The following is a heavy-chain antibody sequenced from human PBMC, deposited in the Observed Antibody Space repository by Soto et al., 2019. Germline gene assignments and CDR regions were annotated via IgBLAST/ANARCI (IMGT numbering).Heavy chain of an antibody. CDR2: NSGYHGDT. CDR3: VREILAGRFDK. Sequence: QVQLVQSGAEVKKPGASVKVSCKTSGYTYSKYIIAWVRQTPGQGLEWMGWNSGYHGDTQYATELQARVTYTSETSTSTAYMELRSLTTDDTSGEYCVREILAGRFDKWGEGTLVTVSS. V-gene: IGHV1-18*04. CDR1: GYTYSKYI. J-gene: IGHJ4*02.